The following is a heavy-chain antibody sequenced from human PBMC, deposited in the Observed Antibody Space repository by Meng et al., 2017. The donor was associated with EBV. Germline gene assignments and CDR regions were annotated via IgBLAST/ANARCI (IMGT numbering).Heavy chain of an antibody. CDR1: GGSFRSDA. V-gene: IGHV1-69*15. CDR2: LIPMSDAQ. J-gene: IGHJ4*02. CDR3: ASESARGFTADY. Sequence: QGQCVEPGVEVRKPGSCGKCSCKESGGSFRSDAVSWVRQPPGEGLEWMGRLIPMSDAQNYAQKFQGRVIMTADESTNTHYMDLSGLRFEDTAVYYCASESARGFTADYWGQGTLVTVSS. D-gene: IGHD3-10*01.